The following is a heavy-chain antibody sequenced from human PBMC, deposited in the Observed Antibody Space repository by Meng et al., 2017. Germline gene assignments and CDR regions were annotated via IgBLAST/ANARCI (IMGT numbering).Heavy chain of an antibody. J-gene: IGHJ5*02. CDR1: GGTFSSYV. V-gene: IGHV1-69*01. CDR2: IIPIFGTA. Sequence: QWRLVSLGAEVKNPGSSAKFSCKASGGTFSSYVISWVRQAPGQGLEWMGGIIPIFGTANYAQKFQGRVTITADESTSTAYMELSSLRSEDTAVYYCARESWFDPWGQGTLVTVSS. CDR3: ARESWFDP.